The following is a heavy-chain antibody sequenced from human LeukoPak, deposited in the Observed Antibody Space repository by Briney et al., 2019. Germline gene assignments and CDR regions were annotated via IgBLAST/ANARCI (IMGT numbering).Heavy chain of an antibody. V-gene: IGHV3-73*01. J-gene: IGHJ4*02. CDR2: IRSKANSYAT. CDR3: TRLSFSSSWQD. D-gene: IGHD6-13*01. CDR1: GFTFSGSA. Sequence: GGPLRLSCAASGFTFSGSAMHWVRQASGKGLEWVGRIRSKANSYATAYAASVKGRFTISRDDSKNTAYLQMNSLKTEDTAVYYCTRLSFSSSWQDWGQGTLVTVSS.